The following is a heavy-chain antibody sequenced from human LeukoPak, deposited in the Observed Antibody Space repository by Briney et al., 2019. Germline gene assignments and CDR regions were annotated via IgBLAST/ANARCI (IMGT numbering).Heavy chain of an antibody. CDR1: GYNFSSYW. CDR3: ARPGRRDGYNYD. Sequence: GEVLKISCCGSGYNFSSYWIGWVRQMPGKGLELGGIIYHGEYNNRHSTSCEGQVTISADKTISTAYLQGSSLKASDTAMYYCARPGRRDGYNYDWGQGTLVTVSS. J-gene: IGHJ4*02. V-gene: IGHV5-51*01. CDR2: IYHGEYNN. D-gene: IGHD5-24*01.